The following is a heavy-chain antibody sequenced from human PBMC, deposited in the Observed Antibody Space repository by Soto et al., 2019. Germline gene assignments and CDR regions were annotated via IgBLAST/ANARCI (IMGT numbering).Heavy chain of an antibody. CDR2: ISYDGSNK. CDR1: GFTFSSYG. CDR3: AKDREAAAGTLFDY. J-gene: IGHJ4*02. V-gene: IGHV3-30*18. D-gene: IGHD6-13*01. Sequence: QVQLVESGGGVVQPGRSLRLSCAASGFTFSSYGMHWVRQAPGKGLEWVAVISYDGSNKYYADSVKGRFTISRDNSKNTLYLQMNSLRAEDTAVYYCAKDREAAAGTLFDYWGQGTLVTVSS.